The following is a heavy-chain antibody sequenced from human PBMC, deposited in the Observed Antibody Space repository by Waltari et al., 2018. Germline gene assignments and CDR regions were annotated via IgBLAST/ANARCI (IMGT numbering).Heavy chain of an antibody. CDR3: ARSLTNTGDFDY. Sequence: EVQLVESGGGLVKPGGSLRLSCAASGFTFSSYSMNWVRQAPGKGLEWVSSISSSSSYIYYADSVKGRFTISRDNAKNSLYLQMNSLRAEDTAVYYCARSLTNTGDFDYWGQGTLVTVSS. D-gene: IGHD7-27*01. V-gene: IGHV3-21*01. CDR1: GFTFSSYS. J-gene: IGHJ4*02. CDR2: ISSSSSYI.